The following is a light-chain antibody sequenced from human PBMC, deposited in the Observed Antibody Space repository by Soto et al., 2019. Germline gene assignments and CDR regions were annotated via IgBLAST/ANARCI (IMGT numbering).Light chain of an antibody. CDR1: QSVSSSY. J-gene: IGKJ1*01. V-gene: IGKV3-15*01. CDR3: QQYKNWPPRT. CDR2: GAS. Sequence: EIVLTQSPGTLSLSPGERATLSCRASQSVSSSYLAWYQQKPGQAPRLLIYGASIRATGVPARFSASGSGRQFTLTISSLRSEDFAVYFCQQYKNWPPRTFGQGTKVDIK.